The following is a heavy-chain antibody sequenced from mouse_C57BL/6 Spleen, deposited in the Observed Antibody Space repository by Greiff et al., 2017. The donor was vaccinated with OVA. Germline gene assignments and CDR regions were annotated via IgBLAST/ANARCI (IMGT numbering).Heavy chain of an antibody. CDR1: GYTFTDYY. D-gene: IGHD1-1*01. J-gene: IGHJ1*03. CDR2: INPNNGGT. Sequence: EVQLQQSGPELVKPGASVKISCKASGYTFTDYYMNWVKQSHGKSLEWIGDINPNNGGTSYNQKFKGKATLTVDKSSSTAYMELRSLTSEDSAVYYCARRSTTVVYWYFDVWGTGTTVTVSS. CDR3: ARRSTTVVYWYFDV. V-gene: IGHV1-26*01.